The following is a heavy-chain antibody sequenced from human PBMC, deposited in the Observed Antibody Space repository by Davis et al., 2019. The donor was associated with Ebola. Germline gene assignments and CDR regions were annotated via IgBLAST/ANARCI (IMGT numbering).Heavy chain of an antibody. D-gene: IGHD5-12*01. CDR2: ISYDGSNK. CDR1: GFTFSSYG. CDR3: TRASLGYASFDY. V-gene: IGHV3-30*03. Sequence: GESLKISCAASGFTFSSYGMHWVRQAPGKGLEWVAVISYDGSNKYYADSVKGRFTISRDNSKNTLYLQMNSLRAEDTAVYYCTRASLGYASFDYWGQGTLVTVSS. J-gene: IGHJ4*02.